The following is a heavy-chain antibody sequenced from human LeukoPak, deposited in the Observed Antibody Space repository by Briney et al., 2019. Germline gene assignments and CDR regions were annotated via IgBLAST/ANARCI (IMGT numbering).Heavy chain of an antibody. D-gene: IGHD2-15*01. CDR2: IYYSGST. J-gene: IGHJ4*02. Sequence: SETLSLTCTVSGGSISSYYWSWIRQPPGKGLEWIGYIYYSGSTYYNPSLKSRVTISVDTSKNQFSLKLSSVTAADTAVYYCASGYCSGGSCYYTPFDYWGQGTLVTVSS. CDR3: ASGYCSGGSCYYTPFDY. V-gene: IGHV4-59*01. CDR1: GGSISSYY.